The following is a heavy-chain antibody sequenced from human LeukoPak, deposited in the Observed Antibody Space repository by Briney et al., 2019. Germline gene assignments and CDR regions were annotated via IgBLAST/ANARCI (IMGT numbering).Heavy chain of an antibody. CDR3: IASPAAGIDY. J-gene: IGHJ4*02. CDR2: IKSKSDGGTA. Sequence: GGSLRLSCAASGFTFSNAWVKWFRQAPGKGLEWVGRIKSKSDGGTADYTAPVKGRFTMSRDDSKNTLYLQMSSLKTEDTAVYYCIASPAAGIDYWGQGTLVTVSS. CDR1: GFTFSNAW. D-gene: IGHD6-13*01. V-gene: IGHV3-15*01.